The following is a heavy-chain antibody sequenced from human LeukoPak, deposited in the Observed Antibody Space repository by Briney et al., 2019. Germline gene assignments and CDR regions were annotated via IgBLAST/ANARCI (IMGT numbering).Heavy chain of an antibody. D-gene: IGHD3-16*01. CDR3: ARDLGWFDP. CDR1: GGSISSGSYY. V-gene: IGHV4-61*02. J-gene: IGHJ5*02. Sequence: SETLSLTCAVSGGSISSGSYYWSWIRQPAGKGLEWIGRIYTSGSTNYNPSLKSRVTISVDTSKNQFSLKLSSVTAADTAVYYCARDLGWFDPWGQGTLVTVSS. CDR2: IYTSGST.